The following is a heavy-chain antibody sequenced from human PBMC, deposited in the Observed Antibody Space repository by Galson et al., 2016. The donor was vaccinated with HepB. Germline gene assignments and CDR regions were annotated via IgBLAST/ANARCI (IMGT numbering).Heavy chain of an antibody. CDR3: AKGRGYYENSGHDY. V-gene: IGHV3-30*18. J-gene: IGHJ4*02. D-gene: IGHD3-22*01. CDR2: ISYDGGKE. Sequence: SLRLSCAASGFSFRTYGMHWVRQAPGKGLEWLTLISYDGGKEKYADSVKGRFTVSRDNFKNTVFLQMNSLRAEDTALYYCAKGRGYYENSGHDYWGKGTLVTVSS. CDR1: GFSFRTYG.